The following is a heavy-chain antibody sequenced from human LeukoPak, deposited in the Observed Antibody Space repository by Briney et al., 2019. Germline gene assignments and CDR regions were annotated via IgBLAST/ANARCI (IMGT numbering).Heavy chain of an antibody. J-gene: IGHJ3*02. Sequence: SVKVSCKASGGTFSSYAISWVRQAPGQGLEWMGGIIPIFGTANYAQKFQGRVTITADESTSTAYMELSSLRSEDTAVYYCASWELHHDAFDIWGQGTMGTVSS. D-gene: IGHD1-26*01. V-gene: IGHV1-69*13. CDR1: GGTFSSYA. CDR3: ASWELHHDAFDI. CDR2: IIPIFGTA.